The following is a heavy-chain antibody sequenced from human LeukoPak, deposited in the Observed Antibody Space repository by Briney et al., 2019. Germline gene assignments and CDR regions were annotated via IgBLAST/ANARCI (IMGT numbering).Heavy chain of an antibody. CDR2: INHSGST. V-gene: IGHV4-34*01. Sequence: SETLSLTCAVYGGSFSGYYWSWIRQPPGKGLEWIGEINHSGSTNYNPSLKSRVTISVDTSKNQFSLKLSPVTAADTAVYYCARGDDYYYYYMDVWGKGTTVTVSS. J-gene: IGHJ6*03. CDR1: GGSFSGYY. CDR3: ARGDDYYYYYMDV.